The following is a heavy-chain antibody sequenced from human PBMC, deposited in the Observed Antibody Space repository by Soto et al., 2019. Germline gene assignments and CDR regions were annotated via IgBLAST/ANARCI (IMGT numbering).Heavy chain of an antibody. D-gene: IGHD3-10*01. CDR1: GFTFSSYA. Sequence: GGSLRLSCAASGFTFSSYAMSWVRQAPGKGLEWVSAISGSGGSTYYADSVKGRFTISRDNSKNTLYLQMNSLRAEDTAVYYCARDLLHYYGSGSPTRGYWGQGTLVTVSS. CDR3: ARDLLHYYGSGSPTRGY. V-gene: IGHV3-23*01. CDR2: ISGSGGST. J-gene: IGHJ4*02.